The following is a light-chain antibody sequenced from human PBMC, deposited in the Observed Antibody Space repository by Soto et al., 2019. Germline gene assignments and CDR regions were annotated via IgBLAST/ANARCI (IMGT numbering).Light chain of an antibody. J-gene: IGKJ1*01. V-gene: IGKV1-6*01. CDR1: QGIGNA. CDR2: GAS. CDR3: LQDINYPWT. Sequence: AIQLTQSPSSLCASVGDRSPTSCRASQGIGNALGWYQQKPGRPPKVLIEGASNLQSGVPPRFSGSGSGTDFTLDISSLQPEDSATYYCLQDINYPWTVGQGTKVEIK.